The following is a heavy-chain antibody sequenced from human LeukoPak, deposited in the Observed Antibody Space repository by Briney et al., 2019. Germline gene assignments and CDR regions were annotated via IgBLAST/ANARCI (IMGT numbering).Heavy chain of an antibody. Sequence: GGSLKLSCAASGFTFDDYAMHWVRQAPGKGLEWVSGISWNSGSIGYADSVKGRFTISRDNAKNSLYLQMNSLRAEDTALYYCAKDIYSGYGAVDYWGQGTLVTVSS. CDR2: ISWNSGSI. D-gene: IGHD5-12*01. CDR3: AKDIYSGYGAVDY. CDR1: GFTFDDYA. V-gene: IGHV3-9*01. J-gene: IGHJ4*02.